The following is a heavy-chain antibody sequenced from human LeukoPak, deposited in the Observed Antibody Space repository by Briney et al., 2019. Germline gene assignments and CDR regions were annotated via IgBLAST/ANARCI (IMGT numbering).Heavy chain of an antibody. CDR2: IKQDGSEK. D-gene: IGHD5-18*01. Sequence: GGSLRLSCAASGFTFSSYWMSWVRQAPGKGLEWVANIKQDGSEKSYVASVKGRFTISRDNAKNSLYPQTNSLRAEDTAVYYCARERGQGYSYGYGDYWGQGTLVTVSS. J-gene: IGHJ4*02. CDR3: ARERGQGYSYGYGDY. CDR1: GFTFSSYW. V-gene: IGHV3-7*01.